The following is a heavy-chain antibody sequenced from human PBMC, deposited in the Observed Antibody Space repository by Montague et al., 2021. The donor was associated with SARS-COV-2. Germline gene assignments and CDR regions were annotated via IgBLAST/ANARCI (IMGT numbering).Heavy chain of an antibody. V-gene: IGHV3-23*01. CDR1: GFTFSSYA. J-gene: IGHJ3*02. CDR2: ISGSGGST. CDR3: VLGYSGSAFDI. Sequence: SLRLSCAASGFTFSSYAMSWVRQAPGKGLEWVSAISGSGGSTYYTDSVKGRFTISRDNSKNTLYLQMNSLRAEDTAVYYCVLGYSGSAFDIWGQGTMVTVSS. D-gene: IGHD5-18*01.